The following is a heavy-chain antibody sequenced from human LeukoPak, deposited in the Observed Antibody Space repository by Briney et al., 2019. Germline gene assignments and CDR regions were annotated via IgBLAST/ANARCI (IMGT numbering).Heavy chain of an antibody. CDR2: IYSGGST. J-gene: IGHJ4*02. D-gene: IGHD5-12*01. CDR1: GFTVSSNY. CDR3: ASLNRYSGYDNFDY. V-gene: IGHV3-53*01. Sequence: GGSLRLSCAASGFTVSSNYMSWVRQAPGKGLEWVSVIYSGGSTYYAGSVKGRFTISRDNSKNTLYLQMNSLRAEDTAVYYCASLNRYSGYDNFDYWGQGTLVTVSS.